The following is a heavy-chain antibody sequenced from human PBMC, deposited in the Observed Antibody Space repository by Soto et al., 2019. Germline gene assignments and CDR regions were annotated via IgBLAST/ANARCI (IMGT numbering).Heavy chain of an antibody. CDR3: AKEDRYYYYYYMDV. Sequence: PVGSLRLSCAASGFTFDDYAMHLVRQAPGKGLEWVSGISWNSGSIGYADSVKGRFTISSDNAKNSLYLQMNSLRAEDTVLYYCAKEDRYYYYYYMDVWGKGTTVTVSS. CDR1: GFTFDDYA. V-gene: IGHV3-9*01. CDR2: ISWNSGSI. J-gene: IGHJ6*03.